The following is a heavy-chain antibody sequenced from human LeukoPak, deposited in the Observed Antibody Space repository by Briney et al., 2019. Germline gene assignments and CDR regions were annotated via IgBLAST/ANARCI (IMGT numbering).Heavy chain of an antibody. Sequence: GASVKVSCKASGGTFSSYAISWVRQAPGQGLEWMGRIIPILGIANYAQKFQGRVTITADKSTSTAYMELSSLRSEDTAVYYCARDPGSDYGDYIFDYWGQGTPVTVSS. J-gene: IGHJ4*02. CDR3: ARDPGSDYGDYIFDY. D-gene: IGHD4-17*01. V-gene: IGHV1-69*04. CDR2: IIPILGIA. CDR1: GGTFSSYA.